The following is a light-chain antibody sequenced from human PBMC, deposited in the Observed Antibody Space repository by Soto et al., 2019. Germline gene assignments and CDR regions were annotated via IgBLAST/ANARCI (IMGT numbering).Light chain of an antibody. CDR2: RNN. J-gene: IGLJ3*02. Sequence: QSVLTQPPSASGTPGQRVTIACSGSSSNVGSDYVYWYQQLPGTAPKLLIYRNNQRPSGVPDRFSGSKSGTSASLAISGLRSEDEADYYCATWDDSHWVFGGGTTLTVL. CDR1: SSNVGSDY. V-gene: IGLV1-47*01. CDR3: ATWDDSHWV.